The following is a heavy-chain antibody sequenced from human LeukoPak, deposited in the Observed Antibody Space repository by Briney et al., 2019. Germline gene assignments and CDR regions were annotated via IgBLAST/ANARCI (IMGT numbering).Heavy chain of an antibody. Sequence: SETLSLTCAVSGGSISSSNWWSWVRQPPGKGLEWIGEIYHSGSTNYNPSLKSRVTISVDKSKNRFSLKLSSVTAADTAVYYCACPSYGSGSYAFDIWGQGTMVTVSS. CDR2: IYHSGST. CDR1: GGSISSSNW. V-gene: IGHV4-4*02. J-gene: IGHJ3*02. CDR3: ACPSYGSGSYAFDI. D-gene: IGHD3-10*01.